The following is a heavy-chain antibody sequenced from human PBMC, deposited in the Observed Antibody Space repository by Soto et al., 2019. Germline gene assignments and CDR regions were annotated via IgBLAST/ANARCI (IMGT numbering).Heavy chain of an antibody. CDR3: ARDPPAAA. CDR2: IYSGGHT. CDR1: GFTVSTNY. D-gene: IGHD6-13*01. J-gene: IGHJ4*02. V-gene: IGHV3-66*01. Sequence: EVQLVESGGGLVQPGGSLRLSCAASGFTVSTNYMNWVRQAPGKGLAWVSVIYSGGHTYYADSVKGRFTISRDTSKNALYLQMNSLRAEDTAVYYCARDPPAAAWGQGTLVTVSS.